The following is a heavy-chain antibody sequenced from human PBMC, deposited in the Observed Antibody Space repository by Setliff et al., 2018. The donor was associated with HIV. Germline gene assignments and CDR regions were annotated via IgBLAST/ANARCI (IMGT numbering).Heavy chain of an antibody. CDR3: AKETFYYDSSGYWPEPGYYFDY. V-gene: IGHV3-48*01. Sequence: PGGSLRLSCTASGFTFRDYSMNWVRQAPGKGLEWVSYLGKSSSRMTYAGSVKGRFTISGDNAKNTLYLQMNSLTSEDTAVYYCAKETFYYDSSGYWPEPGYYFDYWGQGTLVTVSS. CDR2: LGKSSSRM. J-gene: IGHJ4*02. CDR1: GFTFRDYS. D-gene: IGHD3-22*01.